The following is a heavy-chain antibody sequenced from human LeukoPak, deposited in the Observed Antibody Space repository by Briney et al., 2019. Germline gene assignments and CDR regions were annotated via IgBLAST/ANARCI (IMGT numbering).Heavy chain of an antibody. CDR2: MSSSGSII. D-gene: IGHD4-23*01. CDR1: GFTFSSYE. J-gene: IGHJ6*03. CDR3: ARDHYGGKFPFYYYMDV. Sequence: GGSLRLSCAASGFTFSSYEMNWVRQAPGKGLEWVSYMSSSGSIIYYADSVKGRFTISRDNAKNSLYLQMNSLRAEDTAVYYCARDHYGGKFPFYYYMDVWGKGTTVTISS. V-gene: IGHV3-48*03.